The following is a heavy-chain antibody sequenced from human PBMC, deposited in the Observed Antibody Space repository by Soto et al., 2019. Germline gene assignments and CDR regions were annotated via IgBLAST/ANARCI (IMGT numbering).Heavy chain of an antibody. CDR3: ARAHYHDSSGPNGHAFDI. V-gene: IGHV3-30-3*01. CDR1: EFTFSDYA. Sequence: QVQLVESGGGVVQPGRSLRLSCAASEFTFSDYAMHWVRQAPGKGLEWVAVISDDGDKVFYADSMKDRLTISRDNSKSTLFLQLTSLGPEDTALDYCARAHYHDSSGPNGHAFDIWGQGTLVTVSS. J-gene: IGHJ3*02. D-gene: IGHD3-22*01. CDR2: ISDDGDKV.